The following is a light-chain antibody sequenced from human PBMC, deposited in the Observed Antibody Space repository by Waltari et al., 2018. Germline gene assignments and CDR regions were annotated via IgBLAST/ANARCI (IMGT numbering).Light chain of an antibody. CDR3: QAWDNSVV. CDR1: TLGEIH. CDR2: HDN. V-gene: IGLV3-1*01. J-gene: IGLJ2*01. Sequence: SYELTQSPSPSVSPGQTASTTCSGDTLGEIHVSWYQLRPGQSPLLVISHDNKRPSSIPERFSGSNSGNTATLTISGTQSMDEADYYCQAWDNSVVFGGGTKLTVL.